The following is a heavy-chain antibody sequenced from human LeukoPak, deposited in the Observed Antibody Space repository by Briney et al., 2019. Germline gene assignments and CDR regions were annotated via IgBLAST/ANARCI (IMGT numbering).Heavy chain of an antibody. V-gene: IGHV3-48*01. CDR3: ARHNISSSYDY. D-gene: IGHD6-13*01. CDR2: ISSSSSTI. Sequence: PGGSLRLSCAASGFTFSSYGMTWVRQAPGKGLEWVSYISSSSSTIYYADSVKGRFTISRDNAKNSLYLQMNSLRAEDTTVYYCARHNISSSYDYWGQGTLVTVSS. CDR1: GFTFSSYG. J-gene: IGHJ4*02.